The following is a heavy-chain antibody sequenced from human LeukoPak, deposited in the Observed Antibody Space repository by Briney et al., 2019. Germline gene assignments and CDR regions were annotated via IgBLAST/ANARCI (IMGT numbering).Heavy chain of an antibody. CDR3: AKGTQRGNSGWGYFFDQ. J-gene: IGHJ4*02. Sequence: GGSLRLSCEASAFTFSDYGMSWVRLAPGKGLEWVSGINWNSGSIDYAGSVKGRFTISRDNAMNSLYLQMNTLRPEDTALYYCAKGTQRGNSGWGYFFDQWGQGTLVTVSS. CDR1: AFTFSDYG. V-gene: IGHV3-9*01. D-gene: IGHD6-19*01. CDR2: INWNSGSI.